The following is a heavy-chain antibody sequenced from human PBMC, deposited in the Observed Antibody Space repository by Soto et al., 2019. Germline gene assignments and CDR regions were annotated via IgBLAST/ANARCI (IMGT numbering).Heavy chain of an antibody. CDR3: ARLWKLKIYFDY. J-gene: IGHJ4*02. D-gene: IGHD2-15*01. Sequence: SETLSLTCTVSGGSISSSSYYWGWIRQPPGKGLEWIGSIYYSGSTYYNPSLKSRVTISVDTSKNQFSLKLSSVTAADTAVYYCARLWKLKIYFDYWGQGTLVTVS. V-gene: IGHV4-39*01. CDR1: GGSISSSSYY. CDR2: IYYSGST.